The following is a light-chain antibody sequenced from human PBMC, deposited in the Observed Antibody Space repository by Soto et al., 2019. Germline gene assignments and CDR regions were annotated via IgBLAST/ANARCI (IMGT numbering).Light chain of an antibody. Sequence: DIQMTQSPSTLSASVGDRVTVTCRASRSISTWLAWYQQKPGNAPKLLLHRASILESGVPSRFSGSGSGTEFTLTISNLQPDDFATYYCQQYHFFWTFGQGTKVEIK. CDR3: QQYHFFWT. V-gene: IGKV1-5*01. CDR2: RAS. CDR1: RSISTW. J-gene: IGKJ1*01.